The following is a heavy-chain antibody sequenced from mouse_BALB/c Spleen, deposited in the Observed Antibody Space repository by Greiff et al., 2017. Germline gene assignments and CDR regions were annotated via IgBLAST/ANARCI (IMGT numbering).Heavy chain of an antibody. J-gene: IGHJ2*01. CDR3: ALDSSGLDFDY. V-gene: IGHV1S137*01. Sequence: VQLQQSGAELVRPGVSVKISCKGSGYTFTDYAMHWVKQSHAKSLEWIGVISTYYGDASYNQKFKGKATLTADTSSSTAYMQLSSLTSEDSAVYFCALDSSGLDFDYWGQGTTLTVSS. CDR2: ISTYYGDA. CDR1: GYTFTDYA. D-gene: IGHD3-2*01.